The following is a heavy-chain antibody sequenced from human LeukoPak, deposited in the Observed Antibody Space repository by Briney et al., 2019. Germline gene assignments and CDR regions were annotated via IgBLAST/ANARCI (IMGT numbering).Heavy chain of an antibody. CDR2: IIPIFGTA. Sequence: SVKVSCKASGGTFSSYAISWVRQAPGQGLEWMGGIIPIFGTANYAQKFQGRVTITTDESTSTAYMELSSLRSEDTAVYYCARSSSYDFWSGYSHYYYMDVWGKGTTVTVSS. CDR3: ARSSSYDFWSGYSHYYYMDV. J-gene: IGHJ6*03. D-gene: IGHD3-3*01. CDR1: GGTFSSYA. V-gene: IGHV1-69*05.